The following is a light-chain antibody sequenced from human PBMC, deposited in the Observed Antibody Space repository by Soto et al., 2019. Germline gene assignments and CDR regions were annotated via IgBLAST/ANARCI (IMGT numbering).Light chain of an antibody. J-gene: IGKJ1*01. CDR2: DAS. CDR3: QQYHSYWT. Sequence: DIQMTQSPSTLSASVGDRVIITCRASESISNWLAWYQQTPGKAPKLLIYDASSLESGVPQRFSGSGSGTEFTLTISSLQTDDFSTYYCQQYHSYWTFGQGTKVDIK. V-gene: IGKV1-5*01. CDR1: ESISNW.